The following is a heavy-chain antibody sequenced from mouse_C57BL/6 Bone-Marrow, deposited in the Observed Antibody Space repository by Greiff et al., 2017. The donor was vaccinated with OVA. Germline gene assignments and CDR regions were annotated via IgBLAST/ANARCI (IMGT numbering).Heavy chain of an antibody. J-gene: IGHJ3*01. CDR1: GFSLTSYG. V-gene: IGHV2-2*01. Sequence: QVQLKQSGPGLVQPSQSLSITCTVSGFSLTSYGVHWVRQSPGKGLEWLGVIWSGGSTDYNAAFISRLSISKDNSKSQVFFKMNRLQADDTAIYYCARKAGAYWGQGTLVTVSA. CDR3: ARKAGAY. CDR2: IWSGGST.